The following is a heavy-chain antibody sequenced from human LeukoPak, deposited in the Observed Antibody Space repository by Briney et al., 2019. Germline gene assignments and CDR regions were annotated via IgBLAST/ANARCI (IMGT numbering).Heavy chain of an antibody. CDR1: GGSFSGYY. V-gene: IGHV4-34*01. CDR2: INHSGST. J-gene: IGHJ5*02. Sequence: PSETLSLTCAVYGGSFSGYYWSWIRQPPGKGLEWIGEINHSGSTNYNPSLKSRVTISVDTSKNQFSLKLSSVTAADTAVYYCARGRNCSSTSCYLSAWFDPWGQGTLVTVSS. D-gene: IGHD2-2*01. CDR3: ARGRNCSSTSCYLSAWFDP.